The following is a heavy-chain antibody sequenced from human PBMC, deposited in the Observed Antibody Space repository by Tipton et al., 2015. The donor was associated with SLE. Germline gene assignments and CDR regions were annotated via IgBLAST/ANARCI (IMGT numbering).Heavy chain of an antibody. V-gene: IGHV4-39*07. Sequence: TLSLTCTVSGGSISSSSYYWGWIRQPPGKGLEWIGSIYYSGSTYYNPSLKSRVTISVDTSKNQFSLKLSSVTAADTAVYYCARHHYSNYVHAYWGQGTLVTVSS. J-gene: IGHJ4*02. D-gene: IGHD4-11*01. CDR2: IYYSGST. CDR3: ARHHYSNYVHAY. CDR1: GGSISSSSYY.